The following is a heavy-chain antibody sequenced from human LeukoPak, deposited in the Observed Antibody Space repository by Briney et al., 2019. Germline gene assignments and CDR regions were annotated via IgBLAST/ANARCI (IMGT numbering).Heavy chain of an antibody. D-gene: IGHD1-1*01. J-gene: IGHJ6*02. CDR3: WRRRTGTVNHHYYCGMDV. Sequence: PGESLRISCNGSGYIFTNYFISWVRQMPGKGLEWMGRIDPSDSYTTYSPSFQGHVTISVDKSIATAYLHWNNLKTSDAAVYYYWRRRTGTVNHHYYCGMDVWGQGTTVSVCS. CDR2: IDPSDSYT. V-gene: IGHV5-10-1*01. CDR1: GYIFTNYF.